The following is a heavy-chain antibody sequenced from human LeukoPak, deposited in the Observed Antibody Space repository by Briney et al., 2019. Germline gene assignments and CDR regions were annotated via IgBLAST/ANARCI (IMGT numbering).Heavy chain of an antibody. CDR1: GFTFSSYS. Sequence: GGSLRLSCAASGFTFSSYSMTWVRQAPGKGLEWLSSISSGSTYIYYADSVKGRFTISRDNAKNSLYLQMNSLRAEDTAVYYCARDQDFWGQGTLVTVSS. V-gene: IGHV3-21*01. J-gene: IGHJ4*02. CDR3: ARDQDF. CDR2: ISSGSTYI.